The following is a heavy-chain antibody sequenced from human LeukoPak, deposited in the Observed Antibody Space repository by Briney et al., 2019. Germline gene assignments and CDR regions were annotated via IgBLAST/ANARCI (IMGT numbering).Heavy chain of an antibody. CDR2: ITGSGGGT. CDR1: GFTFSNYA. Sequence: GASLRLSCAASGFTFSNYAMSWVRQAPGKGLEWVSAITGSGGGTYYADSVKGRFTISRDNSKNTLYLQMNSLRAEDTAVYYCAKWGDYDVLTGYYDPDYWGQGTLSPSPQ. CDR3: AKWGDYDVLTGYYDPDY. D-gene: IGHD3-9*01. J-gene: IGHJ4*02. V-gene: IGHV3-23*01.